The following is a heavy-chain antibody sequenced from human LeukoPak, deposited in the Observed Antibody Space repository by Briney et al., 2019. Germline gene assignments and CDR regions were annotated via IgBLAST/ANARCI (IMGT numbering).Heavy chain of an antibody. CDR3: ASTLRFLPYRRFDY. V-gene: IGHV4-39*01. J-gene: IGHJ4*02. CDR2: IYQSGSGSS. Sequence: SETLSLTCSVSGGSIISSNYYWGWIRQPPGKGLEWIGSIYQSGSGSSYYNPSLKSRVTIFGDTSKNQFFLRLSSVTAADTAVNYCASTLRFLPYRRFDYWGQGTLVTVPS. CDR1: GGSIISSNYY. D-gene: IGHD3-3*01.